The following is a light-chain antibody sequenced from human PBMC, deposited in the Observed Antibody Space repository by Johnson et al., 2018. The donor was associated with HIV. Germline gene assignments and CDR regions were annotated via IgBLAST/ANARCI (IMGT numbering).Light chain of an antibody. Sequence: QSVLTQPPSVSAAPGRWVTVSCSGTTSNIGDHSVSWFQHLPGAAPKLLIYENNKRPSGIPDRFSGSKSGTSATLGITGLQTGDEADYYCGTWDSSLSGVFGTGTKVTVL. J-gene: IGLJ1*01. CDR2: ENN. CDR1: TSNIGDHS. V-gene: IGLV1-51*02. CDR3: GTWDSSLSGV.